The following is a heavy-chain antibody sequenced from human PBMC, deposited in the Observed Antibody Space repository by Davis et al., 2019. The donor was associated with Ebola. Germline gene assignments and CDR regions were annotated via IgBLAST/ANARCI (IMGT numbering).Heavy chain of an antibody. V-gene: IGHV4-59*01. CDR3: ARVYYGGSLVFDY. Sequence: MPSETLSLTCTVSGGSISTYYWSWVRQPPGKGLEWIGNIYYSGSTNYNPSLKSRVTISIDTSKNQFSLRLSSMTAADTAVYYCARVYYGGSLVFDYWGLGTLVTVSS. CDR1: GGSISTYY. D-gene: IGHD4-23*01. CDR2: IYYSGST. J-gene: IGHJ4*02.